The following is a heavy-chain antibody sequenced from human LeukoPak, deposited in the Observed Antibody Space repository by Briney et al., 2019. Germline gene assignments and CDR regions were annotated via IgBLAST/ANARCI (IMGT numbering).Heavy chain of an antibody. CDR2: ISSSSSTI. Sequence: QPGGSLRLSCAASGFIFSSYSMNWVRQAPGKGLEWVSYISSSSSTIYYAASVKGRFSISRDNAQSSLYLQMNSLRAEDTAVYYCARDVTVTTRRDLDYWGQGTLVTVSS. D-gene: IGHD4-17*01. CDR1: GFIFSSYS. V-gene: IGHV3-48*01. CDR3: ARDVTVTTRRDLDY. J-gene: IGHJ4*02.